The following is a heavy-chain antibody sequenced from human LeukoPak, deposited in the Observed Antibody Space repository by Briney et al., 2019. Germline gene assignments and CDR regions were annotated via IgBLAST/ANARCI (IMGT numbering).Heavy chain of an antibody. V-gene: IGHV1-2*02. CDR1: GYTFTGYY. D-gene: IGHD1-26*01. CDR2: INPNSGGT. Sequence: GASVKVSCKASGYTFTGYYMHWVRQAPGQGLEWMGWINPNSGGTNYAQKFQGRVTMTRDTSISTAYMELSRLRSDDTAVYYCAREGSGSYAPSDAFDIWGQGTMVTVSS. J-gene: IGHJ3*02. CDR3: AREGSGSYAPSDAFDI.